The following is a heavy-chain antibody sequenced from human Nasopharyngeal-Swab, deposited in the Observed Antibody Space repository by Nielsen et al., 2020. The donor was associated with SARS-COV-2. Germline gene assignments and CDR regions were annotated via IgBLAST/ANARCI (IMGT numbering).Heavy chain of an antibody. J-gene: IGHJ4*02. CDR3: TTDFYFDY. CDR2: IGDKAHNYAT. V-gene: IGHV3-73*01. CDR1: DFIFSESA. Sequence: GESLKISCAASDFIFSESAMHWVRQASGKGLEWLGRIGDKAHNYATTYGASMKGRFTISRDDSKNTAFLQMDSLKTEDTALYYCTTDFYFDYWGQGTLVTVSS.